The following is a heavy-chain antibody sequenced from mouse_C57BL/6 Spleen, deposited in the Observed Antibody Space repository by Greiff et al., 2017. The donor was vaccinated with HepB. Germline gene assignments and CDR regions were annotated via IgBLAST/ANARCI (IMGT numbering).Heavy chain of an antibody. J-gene: IGHJ3*01. V-gene: IGHV1-55*01. CDR3: ARSQSSTVAWFAD. D-gene: IGHD2-10*02. Sequence: VQLQEPGAGLVKPGASVKMSCTASGFTFTGYWMTWVRQRPGQGLEWIGDICPGSGSTNYAEKFKGKSTLTGDTSSSTAYMQLSSLTSEDSAVYYCARSQSSTVAWFADWGQGTLVTVSA. CDR2: ICPGSGST. CDR1: GFTFTGYW.